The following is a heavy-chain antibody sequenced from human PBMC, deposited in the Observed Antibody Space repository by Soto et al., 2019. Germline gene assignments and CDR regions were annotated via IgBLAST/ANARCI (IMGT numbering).Heavy chain of an antibody. CDR3: ARQDIVLMVYANDY. J-gene: IGHJ4*02. Sequence: PSETLSLTCTVSGGSISSSSYYWGWIRQPPGKGLEWIGSIYYSGSTYYNTSLKSRVTISVDTSKNQFSLKLSSVTAADTAVYYCARQDIVLMVYANDYWGQGTLVTVSS. CDR1: GGSISSSSYY. V-gene: IGHV4-39*01. CDR2: IYYSGST. D-gene: IGHD2-8*01.